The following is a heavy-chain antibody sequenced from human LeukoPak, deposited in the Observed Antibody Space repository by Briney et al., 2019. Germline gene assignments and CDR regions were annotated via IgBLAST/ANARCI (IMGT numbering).Heavy chain of an antibody. J-gene: IGHJ3*02. CDR2: ISSSSSYI. Sequence: GGSLRLSCAASGFTFSSYSMTWVRQAPGKGLEWVSSISSSSSYIYYADSVKGRFTISRDNSKNTLYLQMNSLRAEDTAVYYCARGDLWAFDIWGQGTMVTVSS. D-gene: IGHD3-16*01. V-gene: IGHV3-21*04. CDR1: GFTFSSYS. CDR3: ARGDLWAFDI.